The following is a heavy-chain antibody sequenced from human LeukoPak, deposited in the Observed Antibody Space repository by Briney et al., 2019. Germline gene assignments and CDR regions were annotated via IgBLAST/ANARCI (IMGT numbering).Heavy chain of an antibody. CDR2: ISSSSSCI. CDR1: GFTFSSYS. J-gene: IGHJ3*02. CDR3: ARDYYDSSGYYYSVSAFDI. D-gene: IGHD3-22*01. V-gene: IGHV3-21*01. Sequence: PGGSLRLSCAASGFTFSSYSMNWVRQAPGKGLEWVSSISSSSSCIYYADSVKGRFTISRDNAKNSLYLQMNSLRAEDTAVYYCARDYYDSSGYYYSVSAFDIWGQGTMVTVSS.